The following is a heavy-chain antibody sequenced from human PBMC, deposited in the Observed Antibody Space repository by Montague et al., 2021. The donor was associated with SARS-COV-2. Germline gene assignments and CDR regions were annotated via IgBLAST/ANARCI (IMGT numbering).Heavy chain of an antibody. CDR2: IYNSDNT. CDR3: ARAWRYGDYSGVHFAP. Sequence: SETLSLTCTVSGGSISTTNYYWAWIRQPPGKGLEWVGCIYNSDNTYYNPSIQSRLTISVDTSKNQFTLKLRSVTAADAAVYHCARAWRYGDYSGVHFAPWGQGTLVTVSS. CDR1: GGSISTTNYY. D-gene: IGHD4-17*01. V-gene: IGHV4-39*06. J-gene: IGHJ5*02.